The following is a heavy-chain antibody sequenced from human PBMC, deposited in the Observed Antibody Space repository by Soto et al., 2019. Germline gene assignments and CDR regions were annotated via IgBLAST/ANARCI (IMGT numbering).Heavy chain of an antibody. CDR2: MNPNSGNT. Sequence: GASVKGSCKASGYTFTSYDINWVRQATGQGLEWMGWMNPNSGNTGYAQKFQGRVTMTRNTSISTAYMELSSLRSEDTAVYYCARGRRYDSSGYYPYWGQGTLVTVSS. J-gene: IGHJ4*02. D-gene: IGHD3-22*01. V-gene: IGHV1-8*01. CDR1: GYTFTSYD. CDR3: ARGRRYDSSGYYPY.